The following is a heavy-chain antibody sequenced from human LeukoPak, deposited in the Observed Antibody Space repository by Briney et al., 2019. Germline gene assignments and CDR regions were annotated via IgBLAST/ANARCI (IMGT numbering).Heavy chain of an antibody. J-gene: IGHJ3*02. D-gene: IGHD5-18*01. CDR3: ARRRNVDTAMVTHDAFDI. Sequence: ASVKVSCKASGYTFTGYYVHWVRQATGQGLEWMGRINPNSGGTNYAQKFQGRVTMTRDTSVSTAYMELSRLRSDDTAVYYCARRRNVDTAMVTHDAFDIWGQGTMVTVSS. CDR2: INPNSGGT. V-gene: IGHV1-2*06. CDR1: GYTFTGYY.